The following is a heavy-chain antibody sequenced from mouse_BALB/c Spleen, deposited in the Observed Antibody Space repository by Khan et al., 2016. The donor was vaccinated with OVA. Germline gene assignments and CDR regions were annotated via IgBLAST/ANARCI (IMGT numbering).Heavy chain of an antibody. V-gene: IGHV5-6-5*01. CDR2: INSGGST. CDR3: TRLVDY. J-gene: IGHJ4*01. Sequence: EVELVESGGGLVKPGGSLKLSCAASGFTFSSYAVSWIRQTPEKRLEWVASINSGGSTYYPDSVKGRFTISRDDARNILYLQMRSLRSEDTAMYYCTRLVDYWGQGTSVTVSS. CDR1: GFTFSSYA.